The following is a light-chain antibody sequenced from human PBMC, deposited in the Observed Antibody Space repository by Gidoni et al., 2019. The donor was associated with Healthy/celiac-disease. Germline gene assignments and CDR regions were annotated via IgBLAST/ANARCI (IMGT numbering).Light chain of an antibody. CDR3: QQYYSTPPWT. CDR2: WAS. Sequence: DLVITQSPASLAVSLGERATINCKSSQSVLYSSNNKNYLAWYQQKPGQPPKLLIYWASTRESGVPDRFSGSGSGTDFTLTISSLQAEDVAVYYCQQYYSTPPWTFGQGTKVEIK. V-gene: IGKV4-1*01. J-gene: IGKJ1*01. CDR1: QSVLYSSNNKNY.